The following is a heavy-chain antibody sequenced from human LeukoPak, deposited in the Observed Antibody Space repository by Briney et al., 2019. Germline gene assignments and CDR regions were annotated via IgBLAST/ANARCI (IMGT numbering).Heavy chain of an antibody. J-gene: IGHJ4*02. CDR3: ARDPAEADC. Sequence: GGSLRLSCAASGFTFSGYAMNWVRQAPGKGLEWVSSINGGGNTFYSDSVKGRFAISRDNAKNSLYLQMNGLRAEDTAVYYCARDPAEADCWGQGTLVTVSS. CDR1: GFTFSGYA. CDR2: INGGGNT. V-gene: IGHV3-21*06.